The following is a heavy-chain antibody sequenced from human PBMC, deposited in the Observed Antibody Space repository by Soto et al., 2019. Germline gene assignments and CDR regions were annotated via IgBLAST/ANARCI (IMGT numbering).Heavy chain of an antibody. V-gene: IGHV1-8*01. CDR1: GYTFTSYD. CDR2: MNPNSGNT. D-gene: IGHD3-10*01. Sequence: ASVKVSCKASGYTFTSYDINWVRQATGQGLEWMGWMNPNSGNTGYAQKFQGRVTMTRNTSISTAYMELSSLRSEDTAVYYCATLGTMVRGVIKDYYYYYGMDVWGQGTTVTVSS. J-gene: IGHJ6*02. CDR3: ATLGTMVRGVIKDYYYYYGMDV.